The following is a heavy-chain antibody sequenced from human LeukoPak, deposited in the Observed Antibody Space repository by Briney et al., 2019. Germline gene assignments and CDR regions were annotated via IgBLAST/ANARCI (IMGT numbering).Heavy chain of an antibody. CDR3: ARVMYGDYYFDY. CDR2: INPNTGGT. Sequence: ASVKVSCKASGYTFRGYYIHWVRQVPGQGLELMGWINPNTGGTKYAQKLQGRVTMTTDTSTSTAYMELRSLRSDDTAVYYCARVMYGDYYFDYWGQGTLVTVSS. J-gene: IGHJ4*02. D-gene: IGHD4-17*01. V-gene: IGHV1-2*02. CDR1: GYTFRGYY.